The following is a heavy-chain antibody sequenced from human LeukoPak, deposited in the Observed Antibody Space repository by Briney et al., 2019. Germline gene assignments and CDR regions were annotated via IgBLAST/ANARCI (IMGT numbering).Heavy chain of an antibody. D-gene: IGHD4-23*01. J-gene: IGHJ4*02. Sequence: PSETLSLTCAVYGGSFTGYYWSWIRQPPGKGPEWIGSISHSGLTYYNPSLQSRVSISVDTSKNQFSLRLSSVTAADTAVYFSVRHEAGHGGYSDFWGQGTLVTVSS. CDR1: GGSFTGYY. V-gene: IGHV4-34*01. CDR2: ISHSGLT. CDR3: VRHEAGHGGYSDF.